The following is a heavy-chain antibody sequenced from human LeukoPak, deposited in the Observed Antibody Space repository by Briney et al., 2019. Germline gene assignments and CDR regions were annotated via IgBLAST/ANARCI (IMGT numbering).Heavy chain of an antibody. CDR2: ISSSGSTI. Sequence: LSLTCAVYGGSFSGYYWSWIRQAPGKGLEWVSYISSSGSTIYYADSVKGRFTISRDNAKNSLYLQMNSLRAEDTAVYYCARDLYVWGSYRRDAFDIWGQGTMVTVSS. V-gene: IGHV3-11*04. CDR3: ARDLYVWGSYRRDAFDI. J-gene: IGHJ3*02. CDR1: GGSFSGYY. D-gene: IGHD3-16*02.